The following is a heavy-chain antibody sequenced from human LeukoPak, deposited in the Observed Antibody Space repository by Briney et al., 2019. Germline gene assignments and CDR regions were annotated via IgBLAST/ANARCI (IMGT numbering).Heavy chain of an antibody. CDR3: AKDQWYYDSSGPFDY. J-gene: IGHJ4*02. CDR1: GFTFSSYG. D-gene: IGHD3-22*01. CDR2: ISGSGGST. V-gene: IGHV3-23*01. Sequence: GGSLRLSCAASGFTFSSYGMSWVRQAPGKGLQWVSAISGSGGSTYYADSVKGRFTISRENSKNTLYLQMNSLRAEDTAVYYCAKDQWYYDSSGPFDYWGQGTLVTVSS.